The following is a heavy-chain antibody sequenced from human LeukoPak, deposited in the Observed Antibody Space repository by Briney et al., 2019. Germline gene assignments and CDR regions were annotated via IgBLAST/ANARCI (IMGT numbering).Heavy chain of an antibody. CDR1: GFTFSSYA. Sequence: GGSLRLSCAASGFTFSSYAMSWVRQAPGKGLEWVSAISGSGGSTYYADSVKGRFTISRDNSKNTLYLQMNGLRAEDTAVYYCAKDLWRYCSSTSCYTGGLRFDPWGQGTLVTVSS. CDR3: AKDLWRYCSSTSCYTGGLRFDP. J-gene: IGHJ5*02. CDR2: ISGSGGST. D-gene: IGHD2-2*02. V-gene: IGHV3-23*01.